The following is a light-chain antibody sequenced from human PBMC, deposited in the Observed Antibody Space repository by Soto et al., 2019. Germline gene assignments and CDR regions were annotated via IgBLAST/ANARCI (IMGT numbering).Light chain of an antibody. CDR1: SSEIGGYNH. Sequence: QSALTQPASVSGSPGQSITISCTGTSSEIGGYNHVSWYQHHPGKAPKVLIYDVNRRPSEVSDRFSGSKSGNTASLTISGLQADDEADYYCCSLTSTSTRVFGGGTKLTVL. CDR2: DVN. J-gene: IGLJ2*01. CDR3: CSLTSTSTRV. V-gene: IGLV2-14*03.